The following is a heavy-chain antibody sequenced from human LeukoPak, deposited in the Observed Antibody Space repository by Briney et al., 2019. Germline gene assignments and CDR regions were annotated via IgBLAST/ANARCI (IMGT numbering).Heavy chain of an antibody. V-gene: IGHV1-18*01. CDR3: ARDQRANKFRPNSRFDP. D-gene: IGHD4-23*01. CDR1: GYTFTSYG. Sequence: GASVKVSCKASGYTFTSYGISWVRQAPGQGLEWMGWISAYNGNTNYAQKLQGRVTMTTDTSTSTAYMELRSLRSADTAVYYCARDQRANKFRPNSRFDPWGQGTLVTVSS. CDR2: ISAYNGNT. J-gene: IGHJ5*02.